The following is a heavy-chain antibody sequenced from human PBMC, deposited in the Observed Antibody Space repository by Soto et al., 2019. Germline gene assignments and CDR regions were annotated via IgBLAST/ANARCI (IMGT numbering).Heavy chain of an antibody. CDR2: ISAYNGNT. Sequence: GASVKVSCKASGYTFTSYGISWVRQAPGQGLEWMGWISAYNGNTNYAQKLQGRVTMTTDTSTSTAYMELRSLRSDDTAVYYCARDHRARITMIVVVGDAFDIWGQGTMVTVSS. J-gene: IGHJ3*02. CDR3: ARDHRARITMIVVVGDAFDI. CDR1: GYTFTSYG. V-gene: IGHV1-18*04. D-gene: IGHD3-22*01.